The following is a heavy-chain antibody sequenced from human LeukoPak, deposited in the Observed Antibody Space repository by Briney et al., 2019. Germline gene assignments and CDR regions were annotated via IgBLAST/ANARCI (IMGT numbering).Heavy chain of an antibody. D-gene: IGHD3-22*01. CDR2: INHSGST. J-gene: IGHJ4*02. CDR1: GGSFSGFY. Sequence: SETLSLTCAVYGGSFSGFYWSWIRQPPGKGLEWMGEINHSGSTNYNASLKSRVTISVDTSKNQFSLKLSSVTAADTAVYYCARTAFYYDSSDAIGRCEFDYWGQGTLVTVSS. CDR3: ARTAFYYDSSDAIGRCEFDY. V-gene: IGHV4-34*01.